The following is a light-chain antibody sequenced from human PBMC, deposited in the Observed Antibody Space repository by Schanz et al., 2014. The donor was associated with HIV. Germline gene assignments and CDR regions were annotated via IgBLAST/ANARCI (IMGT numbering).Light chain of an antibody. CDR2: EVT. CDR1: SSDVGSYNL. V-gene: IGLV2-23*02. CDR3: CSYVGDIL. J-gene: IGLJ2*01. Sequence: SALTQPASVSGSPGQSITISCTGTSSDVGSYNLVSWYQQHPGKAPKLMIYEVTKRPSGISNRFSGSNSDNAASLTISGLQAEDEADYYCCSYVGDILFGGGTKLTVL.